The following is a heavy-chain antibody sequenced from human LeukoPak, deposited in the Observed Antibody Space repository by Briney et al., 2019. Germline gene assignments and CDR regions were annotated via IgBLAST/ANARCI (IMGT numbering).Heavy chain of an antibody. Sequence: SETLSLTCTVSGGSISSSSYYWGWIRQPPGKGLEWIGSIYYSGSTYYNPSLKRRVTISVDTYKNQFSLKLSSVTAADTAVYYCARQDYYISDYYSLNYFDYWDQGTLVTVSS. CDR1: GGSISSSSYY. CDR2: IYYSGST. CDR3: ARQDYYISDYYSLNYFDY. V-gene: IGHV4-39*01. J-gene: IGHJ4*02. D-gene: IGHD3-22*01.